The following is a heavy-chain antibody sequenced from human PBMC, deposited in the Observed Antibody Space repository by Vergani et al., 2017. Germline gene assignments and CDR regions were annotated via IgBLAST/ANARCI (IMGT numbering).Heavy chain of an antibody. J-gene: IGHJ4*02. CDR3: ARHTTYTDS. D-gene: IGHD1-1*01. CDR1: EYSFGNYW. Sequence: EVELVQSGPEMRKPGESLKISCKGSEYSFGNYWIGWVRQMPGKGLEWMGIIYPADSDTRYSASFQGQVTISADKSISTAFLQWVSLKASDTALYYCARHTTYTDSWGQGTLVTVSS. V-gene: IGHV5-51*01. CDR2: IYPADSDT.